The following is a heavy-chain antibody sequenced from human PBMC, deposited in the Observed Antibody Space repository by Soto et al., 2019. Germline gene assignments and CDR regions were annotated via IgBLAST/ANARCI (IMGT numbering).Heavy chain of an antibody. J-gene: IGHJ1*01. CDR3: ARFGPDLVNDILTGFRATEYFHH. V-gene: IGHV1-69*02. CDR1: GGTFSSYT. CDR2: IIPILGIA. Sequence: SVKVSCKASGGTFSSYTISWVRQAPGQGLEWMGRIIPILGIANYAQKFQGRVTITADKSTSTAYMELSSLRSEDTAVYYCARFGPDLVNDILTGFRATEYFHHWGQGTLVTVAS. D-gene: IGHD3-9*01.